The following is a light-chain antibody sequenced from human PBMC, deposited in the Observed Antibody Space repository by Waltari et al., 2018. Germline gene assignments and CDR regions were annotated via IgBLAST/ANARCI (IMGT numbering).Light chain of an antibody. CDR3: AAWDDSLKAVV. CDR2: SNN. CDR1: SSNFGSNT. V-gene: IGLV1-44*01. J-gene: IGLJ3*02. Sequence: QSVVTQPPSASGTPGQRVTISCSGSSSNFGSNTVNWYQQLPGMAPKLLIYSNNQRPSGVPDRVSGSKSGTSASLAISGLQSEDEAYYYCAAWDDSLKAVVFGGGTKLTVL.